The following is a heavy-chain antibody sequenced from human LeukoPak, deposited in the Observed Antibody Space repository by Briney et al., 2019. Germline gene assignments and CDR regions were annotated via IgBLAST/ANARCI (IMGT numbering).Heavy chain of an antibody. D-gene: IGHD4-17*01. CDR2: ISYDGSYK. CDR1: GFTFSSYA. CDR3: ARSVSDYGDGNDAFDI. Sequence: GGSLRLSCAASGFTFSSYAMHWVRQAPGKGLEWVAVISYDGSYKNSANSVKGRFTISRDNSKNTLYLQMDSLRAEDTAVYYCARSVSDYGDGNDAFDIWGQGTMVTVSS. J-gene: IGHJ3*02. V-gene: IGHV3-30*04.